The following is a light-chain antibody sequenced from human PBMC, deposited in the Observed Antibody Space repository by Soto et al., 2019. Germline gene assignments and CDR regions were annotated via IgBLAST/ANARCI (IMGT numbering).Light chain of an antibody. J-gene: IGLJ1*01. CDR2: EVS. V-gene: IGLV2-14*01. CDR3: CSNAGGSTYV. CDR1: SSDVGGYNY. Sequence: QSALTQPASVSGSPGQSITISCTGTSSDVGGYNYVSWYQQHPGKAPKLIIYEVSNRPSGVSNRFSGSKSGNTASLTVSGLQAEDEADYYCCSNAGGSTYVFGTGTKLTVL.